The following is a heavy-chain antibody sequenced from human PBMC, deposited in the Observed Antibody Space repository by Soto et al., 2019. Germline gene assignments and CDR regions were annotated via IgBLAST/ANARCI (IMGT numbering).Heavy chain of an antibody. D-gene: IGHD6-13*01. Sequence: ASVKVSCKASGYTFTSYDINWVRQATGQGLEWMGWMNPNSGNTAYAQKFQGRVTMTRNTSISTAYMDLSSLRSEDTAVYYCAREPQVRGFDPWGQVTLVTVSS. CDR3: AREPQVRGFDP. V-gene: IGHV1-8*01. CDR1: GYTFTSYD. J-gene: IGHJ5*02. CDR2: MNPNSGNT.